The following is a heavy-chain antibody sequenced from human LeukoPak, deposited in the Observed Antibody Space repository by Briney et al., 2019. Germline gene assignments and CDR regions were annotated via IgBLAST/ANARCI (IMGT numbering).Heavy chain of an antibody. CDR2: ICYDGSNK. J-gene: IGHJ4*02. CDR1: GFTFSSYG. D-gene: IGHD6-19*01. Sequence: GRSLRLSCAASGFTFSSYGMHWVRQAPGKGLEWVAVICYDGSNKYYADSVKGRFTISRDNSKNTLYLQMNSLRAEDTAVYYCARDFYEQWLVRYYFDYWGQGTLVTVSS. CDR3: ARDFYEQWLVRYYFDY. V-gene: IGHV3-33*01.